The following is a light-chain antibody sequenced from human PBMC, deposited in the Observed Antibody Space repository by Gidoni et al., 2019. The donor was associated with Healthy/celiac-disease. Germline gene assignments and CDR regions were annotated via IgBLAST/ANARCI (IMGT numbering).Light chain of an antibody. J-gene: IGLJ3*02. CDR1: SLRSYY. CDR3: NSRDSSGNHLRV. Sequence: SSERTQDPAVSVALGQTVRITCQGDSLRSYYASWSPQKPGQAPVLVIYGKNNRPSGIPDRFSGSSSGNTASLTITGAQAEDEADYYCNSRDSSGNHLRVFGGGTKLTVL. V-gene: IGLV3-19*01. CDR2: GKN.